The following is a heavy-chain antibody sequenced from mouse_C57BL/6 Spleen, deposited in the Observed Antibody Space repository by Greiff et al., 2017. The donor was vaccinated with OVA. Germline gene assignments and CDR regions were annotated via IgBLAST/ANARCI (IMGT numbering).Heavy chain of an antibody. CDR2: ISSGSSTL. CDR3: ARPYDYDALMDY. CDR1: GFTFSDYG. V-gene: IGHV5-17*01. D-gene: IGHD2-4*01. J-gene: IGHJ4*01. Sequence: EVKVVESGGGLVKPGGSLKLSCAASGFTFSDYGMHWVRQAPEKGLEWVAYISSGSSTLYYADTVKGRFTISRDNAKNTLFLQMTSLRSEDTAMYYCARPYDYDALMDYWGQGTSVTVSA.